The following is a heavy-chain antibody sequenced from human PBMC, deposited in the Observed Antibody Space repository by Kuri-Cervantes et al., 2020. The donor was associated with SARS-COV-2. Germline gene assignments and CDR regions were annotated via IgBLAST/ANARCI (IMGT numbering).Heavy chain of an antibody. Sequence: ASVKVSCKASGYTFTGYYMHWVRQAPGQGLEWMGWINPNSGGTNYAQKFQGRVTMTRDTSISTAYMELSSLRSEDTAVYYCARDGCVYYDFWSGYPPEVHYYYMDVWGKGTTVTVSS. CDR3: ARDGCVYYDFWSGYPPEVHYYYMDV. CDR2: INPNSGGT. J-gene: IGHJ6*03. CDR1: GYTFTGYY. D-gene: IGHD3-3*01. V-gene: IGHV1-2*02.